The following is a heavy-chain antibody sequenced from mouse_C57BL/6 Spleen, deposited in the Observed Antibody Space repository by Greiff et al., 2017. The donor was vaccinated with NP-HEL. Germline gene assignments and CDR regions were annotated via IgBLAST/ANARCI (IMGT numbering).Heavy chain of an antibody. CDR3: ARSAYYSNYLPMDY. CDR2: IYPGDGDT. D-gene: IGHD2-5*01. Sequence: QVQLKQSGPELVKPGASVKISCKASGYAFSSSWMNWVKQRPGKGLEWIGRIYPGDGDTNYNGKFKGKATLTADKSSSTAYMQLSSLTSEDSAVYFCARSAYYSNYLPMDYWGQGTSVTVSS. V-gene: IGHV1-82*01. CDR1: GYAFSSSW. J-gene: IGHJ4*01.